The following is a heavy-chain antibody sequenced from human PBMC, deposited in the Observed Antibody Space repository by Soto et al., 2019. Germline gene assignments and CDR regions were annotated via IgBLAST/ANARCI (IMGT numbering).Heavy chain of an antibody. V-gene: IGHV1-69*13. J-gene: IGHJ6*02. CDR3: ARSITKYYYYYGMDV. D-gene: IGHD2-2*01. Sequence: GASVKVSCKASGGTFSSYAISWVRQAPGQGLEWMGGIIPIFGTANYAQKFQGRVTITADESTSTAYMELSSLRSEDTAVYYCARSITKYYYYYGMDVWGQGTTVTVSS. CDR1: GGTFSSYA. CDR2: IIPIFGTA.